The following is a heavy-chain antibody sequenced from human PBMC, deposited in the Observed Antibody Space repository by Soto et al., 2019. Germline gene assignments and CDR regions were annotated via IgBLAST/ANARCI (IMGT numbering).Heavy chain of an antibody. CDR3: ATVVIPGTRHTDFDS. CDR1: AGYLERSIYF. J-gene: IGHJ5*01. V-gene: IGHV4-61*01. CDR2: ISYSGGS. D-gene: IGHD2-21*01. Sequence: SETLSLTCSVSAGYLERSIYFWNWIRQPPGKGLEWIGNISYSGGSNPTPALKSRVTLSLDTFNNQFSLTLTSVTAADTAVYYCATVVIPGTRHTDFDSRGQGMSVTVSS.